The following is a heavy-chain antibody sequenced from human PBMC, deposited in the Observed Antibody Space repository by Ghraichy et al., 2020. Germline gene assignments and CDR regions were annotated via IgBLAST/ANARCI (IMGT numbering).Heavy chain of an antibody. D-gene: IGHD3-22*01. CDR1: GYTFTGYY. Sequence: ASVKVSCKASGYTFTGYYMYWVRQAPGQGLEWMGRINPNSGGTNYAQKFQGRVTMTRDTSISTAYMELSRLRSDDTAVYYCARDYFGAGHYDSSGYYGYWCKGTLFPVSS. CDR2: INPNSGGT. J-gene: IGHJ4*02. CDR3: ARDYFGAGHYDSSGYYGY. V-gene: IGHV1-2*06.